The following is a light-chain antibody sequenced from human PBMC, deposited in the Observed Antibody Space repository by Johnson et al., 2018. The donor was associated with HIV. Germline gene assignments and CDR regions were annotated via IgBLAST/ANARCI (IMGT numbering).Light chain of an antibody. CDR1: SSNIGINY. V-gene: IGLV1-51*02. J-gene: IGLJ1*01. CDR2: ENN. CDR3: GTWDSSLSVLYV. Sequence: QAVLTQPPSVSAAPGQKVTISCSGSSSNIGINYVSWFQQLPGTAPKLLIYENNKRPSGIPDRFSGSKSGTSATLGITGLQTGDEADYYCGTWDSSLSVLYVFGTGTKVTVL.